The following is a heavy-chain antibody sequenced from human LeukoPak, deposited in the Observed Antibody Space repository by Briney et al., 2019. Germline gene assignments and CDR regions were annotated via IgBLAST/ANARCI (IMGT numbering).Heavy chain of an antibody. V-gene: IGHV4-4*02. Sequence: SETLSLTCAVSGGSISSSNWWSWVRQPPGKGLEWIGEIYHSGSTNYNPSLRSRVTISVDKSKNQFSLKLSSVTAADTAVYYCARDDDYGDYSMRYWGQGTLVTVSS. J-gene: IGHJ4*02. CDR1: GGSISSSNW. D-gene: IGHD4-17*01. CDR2: IYHSGST. CDR3: ARDDDYGDYSMRY.